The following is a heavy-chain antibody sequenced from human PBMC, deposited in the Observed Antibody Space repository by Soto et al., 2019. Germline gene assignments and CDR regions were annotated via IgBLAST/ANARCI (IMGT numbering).Heavy chain of an antibody. CDR1: GGTFSSYA. V-gene: IGHV1-69*13. J-gene: IGHJ5*02. D-gene: IGHD3-3*01. CDR3: ARALRRLRFLEWLLSYNWFDP. CDR2: IIPIFGTA. Sequence: SVKVSCKASGGTFSSYAISWVRQAPGQGLEWMGGIIPIFGTANYAQKFQGRVTITADESTSTAYMELSSLRSEDTAVYYCARALRRLRFLEWLLSYNWFDPWGQGTLVTVSS.